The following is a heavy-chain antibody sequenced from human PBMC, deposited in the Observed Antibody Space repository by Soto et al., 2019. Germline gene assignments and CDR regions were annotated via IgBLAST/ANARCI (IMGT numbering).Heavy chain of an antibody. Sequence: EVQLLESGGGLVQPGGSLRLSCAASGFTFSSYAMSWVRQAPGKGLEWVSAISGSGGSTDYAESVKGRFTITRDNSKNTLYLQMNSLRAEDTAVYYCAKDNDYDFWSGYYISGSIDYWGQGTLVTVSS. J-gene: IGHJ4*02. V-gene: IGHV3-23*01. CDR2: ISGSGGST. CDR1: GFTFSSYA. CDR3: AKDNDYDFWSGYYISGSIDY. D-gene: IGHD3-3*01.